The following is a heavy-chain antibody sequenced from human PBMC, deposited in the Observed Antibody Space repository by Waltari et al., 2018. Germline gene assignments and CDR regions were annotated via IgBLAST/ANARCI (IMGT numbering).Heavy chain of an antibody. J-gene: IGHJ2*01. CDR2: ISGSGGST. CDR1: GFTFSRYA. CDR3: AKNSRGRQLVWYFDL. D-gene: IGHD6-6*01. V-gene: IGHV3-23*01. Sequence: EVQLLESGGGLVQPGGSLRLSCAASGFTFSRYAMSWVRQAPGKGLEWVSAISGSGGSTYYADSVKGRFTISRDNSKNTLYLQMNSLRAEDTAVYYCAKNSRGRQLVWYFDLWGRGTLVTVSS.